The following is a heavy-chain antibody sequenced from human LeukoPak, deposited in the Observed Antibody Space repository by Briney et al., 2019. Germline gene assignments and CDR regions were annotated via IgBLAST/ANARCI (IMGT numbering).Heavy chain of an antibody. CDR1: GYTFTVKY. V-gene: IGHV1-2*02. CDR3: ARSRTGSGFLFDY. D-gene: IGHD3-10*01. Sequence: ASVKVSCKTSGYTFTVKYVHWVRQAPGQGLEWMGWINPNSGGTNYAQKFQGRVTMTRDTSISTAYMELSRLRSDDTAVYYCARSRTGSGFLFDYWGQGTLVTVSS. CDR2: INPNSGGT. J-gene: IGHJ4*02.